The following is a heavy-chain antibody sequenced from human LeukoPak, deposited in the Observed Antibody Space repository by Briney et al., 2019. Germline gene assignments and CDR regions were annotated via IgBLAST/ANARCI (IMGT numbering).Heavy chain of an antibody. V-gene: IGHV4-34*01. J-gene: IGHJ4*02. CDR1: GGSFSGYY. CDR2: INHSGST. CDR3: ARSGIVGAGGYFDY. D-gene: IGHD1-26*01. Sequence: PSETLSLTCAVYGGSFSGYYWSWIRQPPGKGLEWIGEINHSGSTNYNPSLKSRVTISVDTSKYQFSLKLSSVTAADTAVYYCARSGIVGAGGYFDYWGQGTLVTVSS.